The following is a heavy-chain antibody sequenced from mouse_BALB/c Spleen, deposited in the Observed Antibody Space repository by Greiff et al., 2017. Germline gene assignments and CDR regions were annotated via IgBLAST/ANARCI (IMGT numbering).Heavy chain of an antibody. Sequence: EVKLMESGGGLVQPGGSMKLSCVASGFTFSSYWMSWVRQSPEKGLEWVAEIRLKSDNYATHYAESVKGKFTISRDDSKSRLYLQMNSLRAEDTGIYYCTVRSYAMDYWGQGTSVTVSS. CDR2: IRLKSDNYAT. J-gene: IGHJ4*01. CDR1: GFTFSSYW. CDR3: TVRSYAMDY. V-gene: IGHV6-3*01. D-gene: IGHD1-1*01.